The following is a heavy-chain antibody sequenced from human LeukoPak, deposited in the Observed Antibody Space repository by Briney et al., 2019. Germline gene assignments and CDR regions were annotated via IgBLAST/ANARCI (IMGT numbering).Heavy chain of an antibody. Sequence: ASVKVSCKASGYTFPRYVISWVRQAPGQGLEWMGWISAYNGNTNYAQKLQGRVTMTTDTSTSTAYMELRSLRSDDTAVYYCAREVSEWFGELLPNYFDYWGQGTLVTVSS. CDR3: AREVSEWFGELLPNYFDY. CDR1: GYTFPRYV. D-gene: IGHD3-10*01. J-gene: IGHJ4*02. CDR2: ISAYNGNT. V-gene: IGHV1-18*01.